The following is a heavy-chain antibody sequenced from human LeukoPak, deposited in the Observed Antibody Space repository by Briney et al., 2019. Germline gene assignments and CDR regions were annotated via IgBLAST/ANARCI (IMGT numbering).Heavy chain of an antibody. CDR2: IKQDGSEK. CDR3: ARDPGKPLRFTMVRDYYYGMDV. Sequence: GGSLRLSCAASGFTFSSYWMSWVRQAPGKGLEWVANIKQDGSEKYYVDSVKGRFTISRDNAKNSLYLQMNSLRAEDTAVFYCARDPGKPLRFTMVRDYYYGMDVWGQGTTVTVSS. D-gene: IGHD3-10*01. V-gene: IGHV3-7*01. J-gene: IGHJ6*02. CDR1: GFTFSSYW.